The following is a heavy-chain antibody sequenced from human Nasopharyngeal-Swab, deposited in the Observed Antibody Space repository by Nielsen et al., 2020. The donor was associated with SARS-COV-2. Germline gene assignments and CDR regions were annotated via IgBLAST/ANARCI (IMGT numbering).Heavy chain of an antibody. CDR1: GFTFSSYG. J-gene: IGHJ6*03. V-gene: IGHV3-30*03. D-gene: IGHD1-1*01. CDR2: ISYDGSNK. Sequence: GGSLRLSCAASGFTFSSYGMHWVRQAPGKGLEWVAVISYDGSNKYYADSVKGRFTISRDNSNNTLYLQMNSLRAEDTAVYYCAHNRIGYYYYMDVWGKGTTVTVSS. CDR3: AHNRIGYYYYMDV.